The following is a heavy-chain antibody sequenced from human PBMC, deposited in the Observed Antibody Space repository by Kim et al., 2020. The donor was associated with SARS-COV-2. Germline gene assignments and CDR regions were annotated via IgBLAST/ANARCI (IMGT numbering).Heavy chain of an antibody. V-gene: IGHV1-2*02. Sequence: ASVKVSCKASGYTFTGYYMHWVRQAPGQGLEWMGWINPNSGGTNYAQKFQGRVTMTRDTSISTAYMELSRLRSDDTAVYYCAKGPGYGDYDRDVFDYWGQGTLVTVSS. CDR2: INPNSGGT. CDR1: GYTFTGYY. CDR3: AKGPGYGDYDRDVFDY. J-gene: IGHJ4*02. D-gene: IGHD4-17*01.